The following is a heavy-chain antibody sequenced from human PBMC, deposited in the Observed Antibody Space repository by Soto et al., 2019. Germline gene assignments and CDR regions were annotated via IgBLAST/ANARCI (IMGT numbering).Heavy chain of an antibody. J-gene: IGHJ6*03. D-gene: IGHD3-10*01. CDR2: IDWDDDK. V-gene: IGHV2-70*11. Sequence: SGPTLVIPTQTLTLTCTFSGFSLSTSGMCVSWIRQPPGKALEWLARIDWDDDKYYSTSLKTRLTISKDTSKNQVVLTMTNMDPVDTATYYCARISYGSGYYYMDVWGKGTTVTVSS. CDR3: ARISYGSGYYYMDV. CDR1: GFSLSTSGMC.